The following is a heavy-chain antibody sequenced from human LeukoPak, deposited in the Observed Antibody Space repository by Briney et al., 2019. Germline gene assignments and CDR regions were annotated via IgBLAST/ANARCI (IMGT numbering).Heavy chain of an antibody. V-gene: IGHV4-31*03. Sequence: KPSETLSLTCTVSGGSISSGGYYWSWIRQHPGKGLEWIGYIYYSGSTYYNPSLKSRVTISVDTSKNQFSLKLSSVTAADTAVYYCARRAALRLDFFDYWGQGTLVTVSS. CDR1: GGSISSGGYY. CDR3: ARRAALRLDFFDY. CDR2: IYYSGST. D-gene: IGHD5/OR15-5a*01. J-gene: IGHJ4*02.